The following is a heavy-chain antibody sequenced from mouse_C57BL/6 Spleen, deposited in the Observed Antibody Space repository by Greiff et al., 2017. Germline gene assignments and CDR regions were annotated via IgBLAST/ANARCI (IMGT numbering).Heavy chain of an antibody. CDR3: ARRGLPSFDY. V-gene: IGHV1-81*01. D-gene: IGHD2-10*01. CDR1: GYTFTSYG. CDR2: IYPRSGNT. J-gene: IGHJ2*01. Sequence: QVQLQQSGAELARPGASVKLSCKASGYTFTSYGISWVKQRTGQGLEWIGEIYPRSGNTYYNEKFKGKATLTADKSSSPAYMELRSLTSEDSADYFCARRGLPSFDYWGQGTTLTVSS.